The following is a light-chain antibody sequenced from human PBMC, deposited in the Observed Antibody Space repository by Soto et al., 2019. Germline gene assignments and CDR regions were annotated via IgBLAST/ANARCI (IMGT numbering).Light chain of an antibody. CDR3: SSYTSSSTLL. Sequence: QSALTQPASVSGSPGQSITISCTGTSSDVGGYNYVSWYQLHPGKAPKLMIYEVSNRPSGVSNRFSGSKSGNTASLTISGLQAEDEADYYCSSYTSSSTLLFGGGTKLTVL. CDR1: SSDVGGYNY. CDR2: EVS. J-gene: IGLJ2*01. V-gene: IGLV2-14*01.